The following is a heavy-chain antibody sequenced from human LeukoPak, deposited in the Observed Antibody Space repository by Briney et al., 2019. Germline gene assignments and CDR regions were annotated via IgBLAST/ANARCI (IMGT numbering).Heavy chain of an antibody. CDR3: ARGGYFDWLFDY. CDR2: IYYSGST. D-gene: IGHD3-9*01. CDR1: GGSISSYY. Sequence: SETLSLTCTVSGGSISSYYWSWIRQPPGKGLERIGYIYYSGSTNYNPPLKSRVTISVDTSKNQFSLKLSSVTAADTAVYYCARGGYFDWLFDYWGQGTLVTVSS. V-gene: IGHV4-59*01. J-gene: IGHJ4*02.